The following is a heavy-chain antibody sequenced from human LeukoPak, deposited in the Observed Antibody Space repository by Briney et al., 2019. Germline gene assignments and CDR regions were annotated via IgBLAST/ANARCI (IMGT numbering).Heavy chain of an antibody. J-gene: IGHJ4*02. CDR1: GFTFSAYG. CDR2: ISSSSDSI. Sequence: GGSLRLSCAASGFTFSAYGMNWVRQAPGKRLEWVSYISSSSDSIYYADSVKGRFTISRDNAENSLYLQMNSLRDEDTAVYYCARAMRSGYDYWGQGTLVTVSS. CDR3: ARAMRSGYDY. D-gene: IGHD5-12*01. V-gene: IGHV3-48*02.